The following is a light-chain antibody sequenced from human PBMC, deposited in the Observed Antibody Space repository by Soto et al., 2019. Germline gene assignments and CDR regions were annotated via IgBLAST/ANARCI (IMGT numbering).Light chain of an antibody. CDR2: RAS. Sequence: EIVLTQSPGTLSLSPGERATLSCRASQSVSSSYLAWYQQKPGQAHRLLIYRASSRATGIPDRFSGSGSGTDFTLTISRLEPEDFAVYYCQQYGSYWTCGQGTKVEIK. CDR1: QSVSSSY. V-gene: IGKV3-20*01. J-gene: IGKJ1*01. CDR3: QQYGSYWT.